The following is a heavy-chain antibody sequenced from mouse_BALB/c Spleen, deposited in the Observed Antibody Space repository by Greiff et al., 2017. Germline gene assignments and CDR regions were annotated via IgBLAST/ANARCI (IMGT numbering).Heavy chain of an antibody. D-gene: IGHD1-2*01. CDR1: GFSLTSYG. CDR2: IWAGGST. CDR3: ARNGYGPLFDY. Sequence: VQGVGSGPGLVAPSQSLSITCTVSGFSLTSYGVHWVRQPPGKGLEWLGVIWAGGSTNYNSALMSRLSISKDNSKSQVFLKMNSLQTDDTAMYYCARNGYGPLFDYWGQGTTLTVSS. V-gene: IGHV2-9*02. J-gene: IGHJ2*01.